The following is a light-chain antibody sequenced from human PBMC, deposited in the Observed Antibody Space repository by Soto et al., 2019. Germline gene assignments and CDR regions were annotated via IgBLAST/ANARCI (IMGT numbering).Light chain of an antibody. Sequence: IVLTQSPGTLSLSPGERVTLSCRASQSVSSAFFAWYQEKPGQPLRLLIYAAASRATGIPDRFSGSGSATEFTLTISRLEPEDFAVYYCQQYGDTPPTFGRGTRIEIK. CDR1: QSVSSAF. CDR3: QQYGDTPPT. CDR2: AAA. J-gene: IGKJ2*01. V-gene: IGKV3-20*01.